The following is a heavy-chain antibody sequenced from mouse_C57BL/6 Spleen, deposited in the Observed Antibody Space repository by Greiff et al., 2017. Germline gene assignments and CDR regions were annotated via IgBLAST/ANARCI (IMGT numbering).Heavy chain of an antibody. D-gene: IGHD1-1*01. Sequence: EVKLMESGPGLVKPSQSLSLTCSVTGYSITSGYYWNWIRQFPGNKLEWMGYISYDGSNNYNPSLKNRISITRDTSKNQFFLKLNSVTTEDTATYYCARVYYYGPTRYFDVWGTGTTVTVSS. V-gene: IGHV3-6*01. CDR1: GYSITSGYY. CDR2: ISYDGSN. J-gene: IGHJ1*03. CDR3: ARVYYYGPTRYFDV.